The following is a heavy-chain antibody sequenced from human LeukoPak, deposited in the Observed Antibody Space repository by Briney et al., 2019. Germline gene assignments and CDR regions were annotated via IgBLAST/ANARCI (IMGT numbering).Heavy chain of an antibody. Sequence: SETLSLTCTVSGGSISSYYWSWIRQPPGKGLEWIGYIYYSGSTNYNPSLKSRVTISVDTSKNQFSLKLSSVTAADTAVYYCAREWAGRTAPGIAAVGTGRGFDYWGQGTLVTVSS. CDR3: AREWAGRTAPGIAAVGTGRGFDY. CDR2: IYYSGST. J-gene: IGHJ4*02. D-gene: IGHD6-13*01. V-gene: IGHV4-59*01. CDR1: GGSISSYY.